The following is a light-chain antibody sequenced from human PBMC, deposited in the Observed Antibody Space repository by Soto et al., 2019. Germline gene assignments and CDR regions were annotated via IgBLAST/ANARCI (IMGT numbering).Light chain of an antibody. V-gene: IGKV3-15*01. Sequence: EIVMTQSPATLSVSPGERATLSSRAMQSVSSNLAWYQQKHGQAPRLLIYGASTSATGIPARFSGSGSGTEFTLTISSLQSEDLAVSYCEQYNNWPSWTFGQGSKVDIK. CDR2: GAS. CDR1: QSVSSN. J-gene: IGKJ1*01. CDR3: EQYNNWPSWT.